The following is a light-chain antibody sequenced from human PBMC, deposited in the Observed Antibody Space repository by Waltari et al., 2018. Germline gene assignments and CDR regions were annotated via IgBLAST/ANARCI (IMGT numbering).Light chain of an antibody. J-gene: IGLJ1*01. Sequence: QSALTQPASVSGSPGQSITISCTGASADLASYNLVSWYQHHPAKAPKLMIYEAVKRPSGVSNRFSCAKSGTTASLIISGLQADDEADYYCCSYTGSSTSYGCGSGTKVTVL. V-gene: IGLV2-23*01. CDR2: EAV. CDR1: SADLASYNL. CDR3: CSYTGSSTSYG.